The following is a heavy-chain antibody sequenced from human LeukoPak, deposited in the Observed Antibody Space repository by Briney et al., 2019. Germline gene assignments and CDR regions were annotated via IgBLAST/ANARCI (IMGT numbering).Heavy chain of an antibody. V-gene: IGHV3-48*01. CDR3: ARVPTTYGMDV. CDR2: ISSGSTTI. CDR1: EFTFSSYS. D-gene: IGHD4-11*01. J-gene: IGHJ6*02. Sequence: GGSLRLSCAASEFTFSSYSMNWVRQAPGKGLGWVSYISSGSTTISYADSVKGRFTVSRDNAKNSLYLQMNSLRAEDTAVYYCARVPTTYGMDVWGQGTTVTVSS.